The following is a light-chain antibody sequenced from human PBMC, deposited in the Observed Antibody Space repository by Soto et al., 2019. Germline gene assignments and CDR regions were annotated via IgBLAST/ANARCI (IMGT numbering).Light chain of an antibody. CDR2: ADN. Sequence: QSVLTQTPSVSGAPGQKITMSCTWSSSNIGAGYDVHWYQQLPGAAPRLLIYADNNRPSGVPDRFSASNSGTSASLAITGLQGEDEAVYYCQSYDTSVGGVVFGAGTKLTVL. V-gene: IGLV1-40*01. J-gene: IGLJ2*01. CDR3: QSYDTSVGGVV. CDR1: SSNIGAGYD.